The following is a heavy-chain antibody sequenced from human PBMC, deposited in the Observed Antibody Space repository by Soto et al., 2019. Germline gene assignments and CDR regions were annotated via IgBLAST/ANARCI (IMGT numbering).Heavy chain of an antibody. CDR2: IYYSGST. CDR3: ARYRVDCSSTSCLYYFDY. CDR1: GGSVSSGSYY. J-gene: IGHJ4*02. Sequence: PSETLSLTCTVSGGSVSSGSYYWSWIRQPPGKGLEWIGYIYYSGSTNYNPSLKSRVTISVDTSKNQFSLKLSSVTAADTAVYYCARYRVDCSSTSCLYYFDYWGQGTLVTVSS. D-gene: IGHD2-2*01. V-gene: IGHV4-61*01.